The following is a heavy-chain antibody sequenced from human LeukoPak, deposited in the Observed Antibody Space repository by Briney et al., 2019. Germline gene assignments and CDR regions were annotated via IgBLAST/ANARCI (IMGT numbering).Heavy chain of an antibody. D-gene: IGHD3-22*01. V-gene: IGHV3-30*18. J-gene: IGHJ4*02. CDR1: GLSFSDYG. CDR2: ISYDGSNK. CDR3: ANLLRRYDSSGYVPEKHY. Sequence: PGRSLRLSCAASGLSFSDYGMHWVRQAPGKGLEWVAVISYDGSNKYYADSVKGRFTISRDNSKNTLYLQMNSLRAEDTAVYYCANLLRRYDSSGYVPEKHYWGQGTLVTVSS.